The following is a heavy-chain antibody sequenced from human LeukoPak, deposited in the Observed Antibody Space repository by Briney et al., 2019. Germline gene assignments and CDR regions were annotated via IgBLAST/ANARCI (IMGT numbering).Heavy chain of an antibody. CDR1: GFTFSSYW. CDR3: AREFRGRRLFYIAAAGMGY. D-gene: IGHD6-13*01. Sequence: PGGSLRLSCAASGFTFSSYWMSWVRQAPGKGLEWVANIKQDGSEKYYVDSVKGRFTISGDNAKNSLYLQMNSLRAEDTAVYYCAREFRGRRLFYIAAAGMGYWGQGTLVTVSS. CDR2: IKQDGSEK. V-gene: IGHV3-7*01. J-gene: IGHJ4*02.